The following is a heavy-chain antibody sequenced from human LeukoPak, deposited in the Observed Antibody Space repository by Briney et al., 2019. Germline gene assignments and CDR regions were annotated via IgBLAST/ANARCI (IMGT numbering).Heavy chain of an antibody. CDR1: GYTFTGYY. Sequence: GASVKVSCKASGYTFTGYYMHWVRQAPGQGLEWMGWINPNSGGTNYAQKFQGRVTMTRDTSISTAYMELSRLRSDDTAVYYCARGTIQLWFQGDRFDFDYWGQGTLVTVSS. D-gene: IGHD5-18*01. CDR3: ARGTIQLWFQGDRFDFDY. J-gene: IGHJ4*02. CDR2: INPNSGGT. V-gene: IGHV1-2*02.